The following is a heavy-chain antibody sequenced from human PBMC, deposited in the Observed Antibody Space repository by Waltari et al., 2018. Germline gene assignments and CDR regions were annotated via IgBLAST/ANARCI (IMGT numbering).Heavy chain of an antibody. CDR1: GYTFTSYY. CDR2: INPSGGST. D-gene: IGHD3-22*01. J-gene: IGHJ4*02. V-gene: IGHV1-46*01. CDR3: ARDREYYYDSSGYPGDY. Sequence: QVQLVQSGAEVKKPGASVKVSCKASGYTFTSYYMHWVRPAPGQGLEWMGIINPSGGSTSYAQKFQGRVTMTRDTSTSTVYMELSSLRSEDTAVYYCARDREYYYDSSGYPGDYWGQGTLVTVSS.